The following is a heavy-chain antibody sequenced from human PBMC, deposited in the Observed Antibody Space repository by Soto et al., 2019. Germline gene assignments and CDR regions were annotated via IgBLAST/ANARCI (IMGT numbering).Heavy chain of an antibody. Sequence: PSGTLSLTCTVSGGSISRYYWSWIWQPPGKGLEWIGYIYYSGSTNYNPSLKSRVTISVDTSKNQFSLKLSSVTAADTAVYYCARFDGGYCSSTSCSDAFDIWGQGTMVTVSS. V-gene: IGHV4-59*08. CDR3: ARFDGGYCSSTSCSDAFDI. D-gene: IGHD2-2*01. J-gene: IGHJ3*02. CDR2: IYYSGST. CDR1: GGSISRYY.